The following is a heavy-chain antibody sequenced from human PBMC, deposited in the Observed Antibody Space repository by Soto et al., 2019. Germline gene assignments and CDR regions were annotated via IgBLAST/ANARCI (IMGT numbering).Heavy chain of an antibody. D-gene: IGHD3-3*01. CDR3: ARFSAIFGVVPSLDY. Sequence: ASVKVSCKASGYTLTSYGISWVRQAPGQGLEWMGWISAYNGNTNYAQKLQGRVTMTTDTSTSTAYMELRSLRSDDTAVYYCARFSAIFGVVPSLDYWGQGTLVTVSS. CDR1: GYTLTSYG. CDR2: ISAYNGNT. V-gene: IGHV1-18*01. J-gene: IGHJ4*02.